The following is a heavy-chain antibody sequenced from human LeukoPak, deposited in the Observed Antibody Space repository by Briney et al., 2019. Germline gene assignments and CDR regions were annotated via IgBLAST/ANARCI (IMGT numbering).Heavy chain of an antibody. V-gene: IGHV3-53*01. CDR2: IYSGGRT. CDR3: ARGEGLFDY. J-gene: IGHJ4*02. Sequence: GGSLRLSCAASGFXVSSNYISWVRQAPGKGLEWVSCIYSGGRTKYADSVKGRFTISRDNSKNTLYLQMNSLRAEDTAVYYCARGEGLFDYWGQGTLVTVSS. CDR1: GFXVSSNY.